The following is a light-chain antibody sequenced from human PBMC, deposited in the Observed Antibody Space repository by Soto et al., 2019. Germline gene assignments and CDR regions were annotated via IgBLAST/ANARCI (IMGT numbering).Light chain of an antibody. CDR1: QTVADNY. CDR2: GVS. J-gene: IGKJ5*01. V-gene: IGKV3-20*01. Sequence: MLMQSPGTLSLSPGDRATLSCRASQTVADNYLAWFQQKPGQAPRLLIFGVSIRATGVPDRFSGSGSGTDFTLTISGVEPEDFAVYYCEQYFAPAITFGQGT. CDR3: EQYFAPAIT.